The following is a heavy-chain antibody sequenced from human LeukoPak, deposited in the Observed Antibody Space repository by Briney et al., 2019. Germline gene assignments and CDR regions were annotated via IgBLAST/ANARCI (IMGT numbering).Heavy chain of an antibody. Sequence: GGSLRLSCAASGFTFSSYWMHWVRQAPGKGLVWLSRVNSGGNITTYADSVRGRFTISRDNAKNTLYLQMNSLRAEDTAVYYCARRGLVPAFDIWGQGTMVSVTS. CDR2: VNSGGNIT. V-gene: IGHV3-74*01. CDR3: ARRGLVPAFDI. CDR1: GFTFSSYW. J-gene: IGHJ3*02. D-gene: IGHD3-10*02.